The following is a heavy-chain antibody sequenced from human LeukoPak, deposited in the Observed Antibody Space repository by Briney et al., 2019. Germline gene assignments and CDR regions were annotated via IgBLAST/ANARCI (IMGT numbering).Heavy chain of an antibody. CDR2: IIGGGGAT. CDR1: GFTFSSYW. Sequence: GGSLRLSCAASGFTFSSYWMSWVRQAPGKGPEWVSFIIGGGGATYYADSVRGRFTISRDNSKNTLYLQMDTLRAEDTALYYCAKGGGTSSSYYMDVWGKGTPVTVSS. V-gene: IGHV3-23*01. CDR3: AKGGGTSSSYYMDV. D-gene: IGHD2-15*01. J-gene: IGHJ6*03.